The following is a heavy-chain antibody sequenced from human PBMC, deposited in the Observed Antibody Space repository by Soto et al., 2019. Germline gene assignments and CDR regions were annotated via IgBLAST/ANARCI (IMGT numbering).Heavy chain of an antibody. J-gene: IGHJ6*02. CDR1: GFTFSSYW. CDR3: ARNLLYYYYGMDV. Sequence: PGGSLRLSCAASGFTFSSYWMSWVRQAPGKGLEWVANIKQDGSEKYYVDSVKGRFTISRDNAKNSLYLQMNSLRAEDTAVYYFARNLLYYYYGMDVSGQATTVTVSS. D-gene: IGHD1-26*01. V-gene: IGHV3-7*01. CDR2: IKQDGSEK.